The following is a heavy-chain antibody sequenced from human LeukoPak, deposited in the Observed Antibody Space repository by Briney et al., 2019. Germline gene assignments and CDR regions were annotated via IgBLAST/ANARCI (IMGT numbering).Heavy chain of an antibody. CDR1: GYTFTGYY. J-gene: IGHJ4*02. CDR3: ARMYYDFWSGYSTTPVDY. V-gene: IGHV1-2*02. CDR2: INPNSGDT. D-gene: IGHD3-3*01. Sequence: ASVKVSCKASGYTFTGYYLHWVRQAPGQGLEWMGWINPNSGDTNFAQKFQGRVTMTRDTSISTAYMELRSLRSDDTAVYYCARMYYDFWSGYSTTPVDYWGQGTLVTVSS.